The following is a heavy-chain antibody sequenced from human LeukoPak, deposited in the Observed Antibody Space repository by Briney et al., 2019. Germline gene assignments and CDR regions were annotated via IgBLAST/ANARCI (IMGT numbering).Heavy chain of an antibody. CDR3: AREEAVANFDY. Sequence: PSETLSLTCTVSGGSISSYYWSWIRQPPGKGLEWIGSIYYSGSTYYNPSLKSRVTISVDTSKNQFSLKLSSVTAADPAVYYCAREEAVANFDYWGQGTLVTVSS. V-gene: IGHV4-39*07. J-gene: IGHJ4*02. CDR1: GGSISSYY. D-gene: IGHD6-19*01. CDR2: IYYSGST.